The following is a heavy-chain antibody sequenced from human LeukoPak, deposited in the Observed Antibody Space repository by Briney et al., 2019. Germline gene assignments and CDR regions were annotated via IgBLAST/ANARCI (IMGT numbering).Heavy chain of an antibody. V-gene: IGHV5-51*01. CDR1: GYSFTSYW. CDR2: IYPGDSDT. CDR3: ARFQYQRSSCAFYI. D-gene: IGHD2-2*01. J-gene: IGHJ3*02. Sequence: GESLKISCKGSGYSFTSYWIGWVRQMPGKGLEWVGIIYPGDSDTRYSPSFQGQVTISADKSISPAYLQWSSLKAWDTSMYFCARFQYQRSSCAFYIWGQGTMVTVSS.